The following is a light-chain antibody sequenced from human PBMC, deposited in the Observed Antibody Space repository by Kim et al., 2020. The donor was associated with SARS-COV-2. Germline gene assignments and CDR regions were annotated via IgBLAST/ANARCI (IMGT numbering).Light chain of an antibody. CDR3: QKYSNAPPA. CDR1: QGSSNY. J-gene: IGKJ1*01. V-gene: IGKV1-27*01. Sequence: AGGKSPTTCRGTQGSSNYFACCQQRPAMVAPLLIYDASTLKSGVPSRWSGSGAGTDVTPTISSMQPADVATYYCQKYSNAPPAFGQGTKVEIK. CDR2: DAS.